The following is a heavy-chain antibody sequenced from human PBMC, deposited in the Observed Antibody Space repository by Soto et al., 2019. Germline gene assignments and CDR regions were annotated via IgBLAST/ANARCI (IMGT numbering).Heavy chain of an antibody. J-gene: IGHJ6*03. V-gene: IGHV1-2*04. CDR3: ARGIAADTVYYYYYMDV. CDR1: GYTFTGYY. CDR2: INPNSGGT. Sequence: GASVKVSCKASGYTFTGYYMHWVRQAPGQGFEWMGWINPNSGGTNYAQKFQGWVTMTRDTSISTAYMELSSLRSEDTAVYYCARGIAADTVYYYYYMDVWGKGTTVTVSS. D-gene: IGHD6-13*01.